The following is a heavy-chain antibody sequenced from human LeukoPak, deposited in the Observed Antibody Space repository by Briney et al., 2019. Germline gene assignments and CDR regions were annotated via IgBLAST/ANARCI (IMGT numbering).Heavy chain of an antibody. J-gene: IGHJ4*02. D-gene: IGHD5-18*01. Sequence: GGSLRLSCAASGFTFSSHSMNWVRQAPGKGLEWVSSISSSSYIYYADSVKGRFTISRDNAKNSLYLQMNSLRAEDTAVYYCARAVQLWFQFDYWGQGTLVTVSS. V-gene: IGHV3-21*01. CDR3: ARAVQLWFQFDY. CDR2: ISSSSYI. CDR1: GFTFSSHS.